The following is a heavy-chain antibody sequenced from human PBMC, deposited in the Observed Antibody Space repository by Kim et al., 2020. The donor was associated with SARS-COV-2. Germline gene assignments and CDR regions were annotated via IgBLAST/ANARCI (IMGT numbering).Heavy chain of an antibody. Sequence: GGSLRLSCAASGFTFSSYAMSWVRQAPGKGLEWVSAISGSGGSTYYADSVKGRFTISRDNSKNTLYLQMNSLRAEDTAVYYCAKGGATDRQQLVLVGRYFDYWGQGTLVTVSS. D-gene: IGHD6-13*01. J-gene: IGHJ4*02. V-gene: IGHV3-23*01. CDR2: ISGSGGST. CDR1: GFTFSSYA. CDR3: AKGGATDRQQLVLVGRYFDY.